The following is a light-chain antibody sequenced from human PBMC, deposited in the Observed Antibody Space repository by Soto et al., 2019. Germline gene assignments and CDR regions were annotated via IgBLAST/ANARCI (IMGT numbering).Light chain of an antibody. CDR1: QSISSW. CDR3: QQYNGYRWR. Sequence: IPMNLSPSTLSASVEDRVTITCLASQSISSWLAWYQQKPGKAPKILIYKTSSLESGVPSRFSGSGSGTEFTLTISSLQPDDFATYDCQQYNGYRWRVGQGTMA. J-gene: IGKJ1*01. V-gene: IGKV1-5*03. CDR2: KTS.